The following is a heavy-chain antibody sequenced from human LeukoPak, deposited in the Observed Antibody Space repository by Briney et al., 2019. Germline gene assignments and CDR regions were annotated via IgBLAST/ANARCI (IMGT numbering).Heavy chain of an antibody. D-gene: IGHD6-19*01. J-gene: IGHJ4*02. CDR1: GYTFTSYD. CDR2: INPNSGGT. V-gene: IGHV1-2*02. CDR3: ARGRLAYSSGWTRDY. Sequence: ASVKVSCKASGYTFTSYDINWVRQATGQGLEWMGWINPNSGGTNYAQKFQGRVTMTRDTSISTAYMELSRLRSDDTAVYYCARGRLAYSSGWTRDYWGQGTLVTVTS.